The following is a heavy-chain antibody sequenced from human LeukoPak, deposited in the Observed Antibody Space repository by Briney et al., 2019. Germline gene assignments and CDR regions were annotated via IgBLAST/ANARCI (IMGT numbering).Heavy chain of an antibody. V-gene: IGHV3-23*01. D-gene: IGHD2-15*01. CDR2: ISGSGGST. CDR3: AKDDGIVVVAATPDY. Sequence: GESLKISCAASGFTFSSYAMSWVRQAPGKGLEWVSAISGSGGSTYYADSVKGRFTISRDNSKNTLYLQMNSLRAEDTAVYYCAKDDGIVVVAATPDYWGQGTLVTVSS. CDR1: GFTFSSYA. J-gene: IGHJ4*02.